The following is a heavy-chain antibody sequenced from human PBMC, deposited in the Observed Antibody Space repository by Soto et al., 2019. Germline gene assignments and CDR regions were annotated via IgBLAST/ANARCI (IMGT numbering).Heavy chain of an antibody. CDR1: GGSISSSSYY. CDR2: IYYSGST. CDR3: AAGAGTTLYYYYGMDV. Sequence: PSETLSLTCTVSGGSISSSSYYWGWIRQPPGKGLEWIGSIYYSGSTYYNPSLKSRVTISVDTSKNQFSLKLSSVTAADTAVYYCAAGAGTTLYYYYGMDVWGQGTTVTVSS. D-gene: IGHD1-1*01. J-gene: IGHJ6*02. V-gene: IGHV4-39*01.